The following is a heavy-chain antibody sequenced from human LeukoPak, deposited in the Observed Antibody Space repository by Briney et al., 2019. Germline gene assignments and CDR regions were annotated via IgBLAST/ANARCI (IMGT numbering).Heavy chain of an antibody. CDR1: GFTFSSYA. Sequence: GGCLRLSCAASGFTFSSYAMHWVRQAPGKGLEWVAVISYDGSNKYYADSVKGRFTISRDNSKNTLYLQMNSLRAEDTAVYYCARISDILTGYPDYWGQGTLVTVSS. D-gene: IGHD3-9*01. CDR3: ARISDILTGYPDY. V-gene: IGHV3-30-3*01. J-gene: IGHJ4*02. CDR2: ISYDGSNK.